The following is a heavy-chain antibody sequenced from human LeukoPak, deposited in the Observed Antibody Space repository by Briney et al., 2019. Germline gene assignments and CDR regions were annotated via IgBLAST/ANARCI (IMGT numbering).Heavy chain of an antibody. CDR2: MYYSGST. V-gene: IGHV4-59*01. D-gene: IGHD4-23*01. CDR1: GGSISSYY. Sequence: SETLSLTCTVSGGSISSYYWSWIRQPPGKGLEWIGYMYYSGSTKYNPSLKSRVTISVDTSKNQLSLKLSSVTAADTAVYYCARHQRGNSDAFDIWGQGTVVTVSS. CDR3: ARHQRGNSDAFDI. J-gene: IGHJ3*02.